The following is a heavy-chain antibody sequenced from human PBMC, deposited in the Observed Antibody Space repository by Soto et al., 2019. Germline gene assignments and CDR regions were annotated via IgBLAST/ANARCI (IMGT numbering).Heavy chain of an antibody. CDR1: GFTFSSYA. J-gene: IGHJ3*01. CDR2: ISSSGGST. D-gene: IGHD6-6*01. V-gene: IGHV3-23*01. Sequence: PGGSLRLSCAASGFTFSSYAMSWVRQAPGKGLEWVSAISSSGGSTYYPDSVKGRFTISRDNSKNTLFLQMNSLRPEDTAVYYCTNRKLPTRPWGPAFDVWGQGTTVTVSS. CDR3: TNRKLPTRPWGPAFDV.